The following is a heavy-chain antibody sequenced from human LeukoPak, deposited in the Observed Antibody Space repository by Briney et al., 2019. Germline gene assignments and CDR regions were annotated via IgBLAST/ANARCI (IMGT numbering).Heavy chain of an antibody. CDR3: AGSPGLFDY. J-gene: IGHJ4*02. Sequence: GGSLRLSCAASGFTFSSYEMNWVRQVPGKGLEWVSYISSSGSTIYYADSVKGRFTISRDNAKNSLYLQMNSLRAEDTAVYYCAGSPGLFDYWGQGTLVTVSS. CDR2: ISSSGSTI. CDR1: GFTFSSYE. V-gene: IGHV3-48*03. D-gene: IGHD6-25*01.